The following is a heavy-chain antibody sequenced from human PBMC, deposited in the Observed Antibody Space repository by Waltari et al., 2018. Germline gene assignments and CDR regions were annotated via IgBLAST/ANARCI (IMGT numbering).Heavy chain of an antibody. J-gene: IGHJ4*02. CDR1: GFTVSSYG. Sequence: EFQLVESWGGLVQPGGFRRLCCAASGFTVSSYGMICVRRAAGRELEGVANIKQDRSEKYYMESVKGRVTISRDNAKNSLYLQMNSLRAEDTAVYYCAREGGVRYCSGGSCFDYWGQGTLVTVSS. CDR2: IKQDRSEK. CDR3: AREGGVRYCSGGSCFDY. D-gene: IGHD2-15*01. V-gene: IGHV3-7*01.